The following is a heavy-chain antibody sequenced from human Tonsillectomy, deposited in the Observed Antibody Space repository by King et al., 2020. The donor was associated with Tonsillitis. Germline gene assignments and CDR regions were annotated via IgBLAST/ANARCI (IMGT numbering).Heavy chain of an antibody. Sequence: QLVQSGAEVKKPGASVKVSCKASGYTFTSYGINWVRQAPGQGLEWMGWISAYNGNTNYSQKLQGRVTMTTDTSTSTAYMELTSLRSDDTAVYHCAREGGGYPYYYYYGMDVWGQGTTVTVSS. CDR2: ISAYNGNT. D-gene: IGHD5-24*01. CDR1: GYTFTSYG. V-gene: IGHV1-18*01. CDR3: AREGGGYPYYYYYGMDV. J-gene: IGHJ6*02.